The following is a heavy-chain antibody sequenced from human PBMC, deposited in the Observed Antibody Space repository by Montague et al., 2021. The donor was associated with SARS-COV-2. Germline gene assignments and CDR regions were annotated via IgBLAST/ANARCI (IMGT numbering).Heavy chain of an antibody. CDR3: ARAERGACGDGNCYQYFFNY. CDR2: TYYRSEWYS. V-gene: IGHV6-1*01. CDR1: GDSVSTNSGT. D-gene: IGHD2-15*01. J-gene: IGHJ4*01. Sequence: CAISGDSVSTNSGTWNWVRLSPSRGLEWLGRTYYRSEWYSDYSVFVKSRISTNPDISKNQFSLQLNSVTPEDTAVYYCARAERGACGDGNCYQYFFNYWGQGTLVTVSS.